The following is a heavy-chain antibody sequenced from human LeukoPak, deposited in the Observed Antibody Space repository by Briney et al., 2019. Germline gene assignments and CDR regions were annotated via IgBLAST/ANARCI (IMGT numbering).Heavy chain of an antibody. CDR1: GYSFTAFY. V-gene: IGHV1-2*02. D-gene: IGHD3-10*01. J-gene: IGHJ4*02. CDR3: ARDGDYGTGSYYRGYYDC. Sequence: ASVKVSCKASGYSFTAFYIHWVRQAPGQGLVWMGWIHPSRGDTQYAQKFQDRVTMTRDTSTRTAYMDLSSLGSDDTAVYYCARDGDYGTGSYYRGYYDCWGQGILVTVCS. CDR2: IHPSRGDT.